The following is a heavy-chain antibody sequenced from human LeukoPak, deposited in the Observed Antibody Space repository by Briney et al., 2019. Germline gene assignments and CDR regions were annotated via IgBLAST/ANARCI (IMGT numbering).Heavy chain of an antibody. CDR3: ADLDYYGVDV. Sequence: GGSLRLSCAASGFSFNNAWMSWVRQAPGKGLEWVGRIKSKSAGGAIVYGAPVKGRFIISRDDSQNTLYLQMNTLKIEDTAVYYCADLDYYGVDVWGQGTTVTVSS. J-gene: IGHJ6*02. CDR2: IKSKSAGGAI. CDR1: GFSFNNAW. V-gene: IGHV3-15*05.